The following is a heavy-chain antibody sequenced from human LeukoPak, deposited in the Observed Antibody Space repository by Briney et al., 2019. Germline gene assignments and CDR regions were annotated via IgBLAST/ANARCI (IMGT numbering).Heavy chain of an antibody. CDR1: GGSISIGSYY. Sequence: PSQTLSLTCTVSGGSISIGSYYWSWIRQPAGKGLEWIGRIYTSGSTNYNPSLKSRVTISVDTSKNQFSLKLSSVTAADTAVYYCARDQELLWFGELLSDNWFDPWGQGTLVTVSS. CDR3: ARDQELLWFGELLSDNWFDP. CDR2: IYTSGST. V-gene: IGHV4-61*02. J-gene: IGHJ5*02. D-gene: IGHD3-10*01.